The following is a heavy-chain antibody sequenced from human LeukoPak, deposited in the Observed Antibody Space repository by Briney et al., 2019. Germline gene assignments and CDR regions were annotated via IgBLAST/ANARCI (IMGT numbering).Heavy chain of an antibody. V-gene: IGHV4-34*01. CDR2: INHSGST. D-gene: IGHD1-26*01. J-gene: IGHJ4*02. CDR1: GGSFSGYY. CDR3: ARDFPRGTSGSYYDY. Sequence: SETLSLTCAVYGGSFSGYYWSWIRQPPGKGLEWIGEINHSGSTNYNPFLKSRITISVDTSKNQFSLKLSSVTAADTAVYYCARDFPRGTSGSYYDYWGQGTLVTVSS.